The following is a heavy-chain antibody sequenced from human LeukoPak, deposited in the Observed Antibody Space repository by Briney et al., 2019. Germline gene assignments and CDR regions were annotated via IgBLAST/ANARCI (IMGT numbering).Heavy chain of an antibody. Sequence: GGSLRLSCAASGFTFSSYAMHWVRQAPGKGLEWVTFIRYDGSNKYYADSVKGRFTISRDNSRNTLYLQMNSLRAEDTAVYYCARGGSSLYAFGIWGQGTMVTVSS. CDR3: ARGGSSLYAFGI. D-gene: IGHD2-2*01. CDR2: IRYDGSNK. J-gene: IGHJ3*02. V-gene: IGHV3-30*02. CDR1: GFTFSSYA.